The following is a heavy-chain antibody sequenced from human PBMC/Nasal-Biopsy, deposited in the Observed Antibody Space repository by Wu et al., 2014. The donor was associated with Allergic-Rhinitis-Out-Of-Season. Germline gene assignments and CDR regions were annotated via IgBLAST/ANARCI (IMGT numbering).Heavy chain of an antibody. V-gene: IGHV1-8*01. CDR3: VRGRYDFWGGYSRVGSFYYFDS. CDR1: GYTFTSYD. D-gene: IGHD3-3*01. Sequence: VKVSCKASGYTFTSYDINWVRQATGQGLEWMGWMSPNTGNSGYAQKFQGRVTMTRDTSKSTAYMELSSLTSEDTAVYYCVRGRYDFWGGYSRVGSFYYFDSWGQGTLVTVSS. CDR2: MSPNTGNS. J-gene: IGHJ4*02.